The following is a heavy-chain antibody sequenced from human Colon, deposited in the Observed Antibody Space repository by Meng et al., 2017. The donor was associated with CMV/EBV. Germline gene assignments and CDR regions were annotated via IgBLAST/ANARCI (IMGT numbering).Heavy chain of an antibody. D-gene: IGHD4-17*01. V-gene: IGHV2-5*02. J-gene: IGHJ4*02. CDR3: AHRGDGDYVFDF. Sequence: KDPGPPLGKPTQTLTLTCTFSGFSLTTRGVGVGWIRQPPGKSLEWLALIYWDDDKRYSPSLKNRLTITKDTSKNQVVLTMTNMDPGDTGTYYGAHRGDGDYVFDFWGQGALVTVSS. CDR2: IYWDDDK. CDR1: GFSLTTRGVG.